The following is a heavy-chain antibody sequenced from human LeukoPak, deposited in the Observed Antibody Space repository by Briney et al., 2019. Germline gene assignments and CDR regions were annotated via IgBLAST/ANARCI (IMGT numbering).Heavy chain of an antibody. J-gene: IGHJ2*01. Sequence: SETLSLTCSVSGVSVSTYYWSWIRQPAGKGLEWIGRVYISGRTNYNPSLASRVTVSLDTSKNQFSLTLRSVTAADTAVYYCASGIAAAGNWYFDLWGRGTLVTVSS. D-gene: IGHD6-13*01. V-gene: IGHV4-4*07. CDR2: VYISGRT. CDR3: ASGIAAAGNWYFDL. CDR1: GVSVSTYY.